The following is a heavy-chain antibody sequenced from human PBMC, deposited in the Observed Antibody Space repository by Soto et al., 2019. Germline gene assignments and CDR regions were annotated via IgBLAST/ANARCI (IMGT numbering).Heavy chain of an antibody. CDR2: IWHDGSNK. Sequence: QVQLVESGGGMVQPGRSLRLSCAASGFTFSSCGMHWVRQVPCKGLEWVAVIWHDGSNKNYADSVKGRIPISRDNSKNTLYLQMNSLRADDTAVYYCARDPTFSGSLINGDWYFDLWGRGTQVTFSS. V-gene: IGHV3-33*01. J-gene: IGHJ2*01. CDR1: GFTFSSCG. D-gene: IGHD3-10*01. CDR3: ARDPTFSGSLINGDWYFDL.